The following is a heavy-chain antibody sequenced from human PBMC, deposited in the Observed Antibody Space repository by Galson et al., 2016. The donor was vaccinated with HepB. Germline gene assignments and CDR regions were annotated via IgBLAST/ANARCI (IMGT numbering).Heavy chain of an antibody. V-gene: IGHV3-23*01. CDR2: ISSSGDST. J-gene: IGHJ4*02. CDR3: AKGTTLQVHFGYFDH. CDR1: GFTFSSYA. D-gene: IGHD1/OR15-1a*01. Sequence: RLSCAASGFTFSSYAMTWVRQAPGKGLEWVSDISSSGDSTYYADSVKGRFTISRDNSKNTLNLQMNSLRAEDTAVYYCAKGTTLQVHFGYFDHWGQGTLVTVSS.